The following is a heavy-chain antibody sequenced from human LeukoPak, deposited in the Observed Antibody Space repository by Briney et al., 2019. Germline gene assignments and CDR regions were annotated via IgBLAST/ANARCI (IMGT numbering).Heavy chain of an antibody. CDR3: VKESTSSGYYYAPDY. D-gene: IGHD3-22*01. V-gene: IGHV3-33*06. CDR1: GFRFSNYG. CDR2: IWFDGNNI. Sequence: PGRSLRLSCTASGFRFSNYGMHWVRQAPGKGLEWVSVIWFDGNNIDYADSVKGRFTISRDNSKNTLYLQMNSLRAEDTAVYYCVKESTSSGYYYAPDYWGQGTLVTVS. J-gene: IGHJ4*02.